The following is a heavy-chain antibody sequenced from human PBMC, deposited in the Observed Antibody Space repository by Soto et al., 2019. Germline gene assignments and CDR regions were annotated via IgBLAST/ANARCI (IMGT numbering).Heavy chain of an antibody. CDR2: VYSSGST. CDR3: ATSNWFDP. CDR1: GDYISNTDYY. J-gene: IGHJ5*02. V-gene: IGHV4-39*01. Sequence: ASETLSLTCPVSGDYISNTDYYWAWIRQPPGEGLEWIGSVYSSGSTSYNPSLKSRVTISVDTSKNQFSLKLSSVTAADTAVYYCATSNWFDPWGQGTLVTVSS.